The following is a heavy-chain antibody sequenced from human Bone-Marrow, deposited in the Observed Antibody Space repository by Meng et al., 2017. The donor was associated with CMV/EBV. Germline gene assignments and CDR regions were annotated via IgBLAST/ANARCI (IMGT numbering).Heavy chain of an antibody. CDR3: ASLGGSSRYYYYYGMDV. CDR1: GFTFSHYW. V-gene: IGHV3-7*01. J-gene: IGHJ6*02. D-gene: IGHD6-6*01. CDR2: ITQDGGDK. Sequence: GESLKISCAASGFTFSHYWMNWVRQTPGKGLEWVASITQDGGDKHYLDSVKGRFTISRDNVKNSVYLQMNSLRAEDTAVYYCASLGGSSRYYYYYGMDVWGQGTTVTVSS.